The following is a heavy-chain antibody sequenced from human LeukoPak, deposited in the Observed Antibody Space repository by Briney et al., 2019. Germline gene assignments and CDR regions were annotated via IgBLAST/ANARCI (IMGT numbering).Heavy chain of an antibody. D-gene: IGHD6-13*01. CDR3: ARDVSTWFY. J-gene: IGHJ4*02. CDR1: GLTFDDFD. CDR2: IRSKAYGGTT. Sequence: GGPLRLSCTPSGLTFDDFDMSWVRQAPGKGLEGVGFIRSKAYGGTTEYAASVKGRFTISRDDSKTIAYLQMNSLKTEETVVYYWARDVSTWFYWGQGTLVTVSS. V-gene: IGHV3-49*04.